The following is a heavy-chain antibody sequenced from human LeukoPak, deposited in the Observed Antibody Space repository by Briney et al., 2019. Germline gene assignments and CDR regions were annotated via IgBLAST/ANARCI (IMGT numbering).Heavy chain of an antibody. CDR1: GFTFSSYA. D-gene: IGHD3-10*01. V-gene: IGHV3-23*01. CDR3: AKDRLRGVIIPYFDY. Sequence: GGSLRLSCAASGFTFSSYAMSWVRQAPGKGLEWVSAISGSGGSTYYADSVKGRFTISRDNSKNTLYLQINSLRAKDTALYYCAKDRLRGVIIPYFDYWGQGTLVPVSS. CDR2: ISGSGGST. J-gene: IGHJ4*02.